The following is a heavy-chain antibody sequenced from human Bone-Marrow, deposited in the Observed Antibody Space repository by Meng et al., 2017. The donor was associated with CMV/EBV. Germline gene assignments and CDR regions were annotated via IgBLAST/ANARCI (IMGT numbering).Heavy chain of an antibody. V-gene: IGHV2-5*01. CDR1: GFSTSRDGVC. J-gene: IGHJ4*02. CDR3: AHYTGALLTKVAFDC. Sequence: GFSTSRDGVCVCWISRPPGKALECLALIYWNDDKRYSPSLKSRLTITKDTSKNQVVLTMTNMDPVDTATFYCAHYTGALLTKVAFDCWDLGPLVTVSS. CDR2: IYWNDDK. D-gene: IGHD3-9*01.